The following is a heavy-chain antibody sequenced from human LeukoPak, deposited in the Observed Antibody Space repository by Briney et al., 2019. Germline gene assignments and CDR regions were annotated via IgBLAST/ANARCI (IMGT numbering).Heavy chain of an antibody. Sequence: PGGSLRLCSAAAGFTFSSYSMNWVRQARGKGLEWFSAISGSGGSTYYADSGKGRFAISGDNSKNTLYLQMNSLRAEDTAIYYCAKVYASGSYPYYFDYWGQGTLVTVSS. CDR1: GFTFSSYS. D-gene: IGHD3-10*01. CDR2: ISGSGGST. J-gene: IGHJ4*02. V-gene: IGHV3-23*01. CDR3: AKVYASGSYPYYFDY.